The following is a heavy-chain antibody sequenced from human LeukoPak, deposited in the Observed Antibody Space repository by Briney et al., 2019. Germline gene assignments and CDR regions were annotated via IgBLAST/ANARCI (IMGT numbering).Heavy chain of an antibody. CDR3: AKDGGIAAAGTGFDY. Sequence: GGSLRLSCAASGFTFSSYAMSWVRQAPGKGLEWVSAISGSGGSTYYADSVKGRFTISRDNSKITLYLQMNSLRAEDTAVYYCAKDGGIAAAGTGFDYWGQGTLVTVSS. V-gene: IGHV3-23*01. CDR2: ISGSGGST. D-gene: IGHD6-13*01. CDR1: GFTFSSYA. J-gene: IGHJ4*02.